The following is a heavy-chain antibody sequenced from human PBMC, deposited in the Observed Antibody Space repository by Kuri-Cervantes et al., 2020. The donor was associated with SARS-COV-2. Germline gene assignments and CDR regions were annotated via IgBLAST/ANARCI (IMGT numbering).Heavy chain of an antibody. CDR2: MNPNSGNT. D-gene: IGHD2-2*01. Sequence: ASVKVSCKASGYTFTSYDINWVRQATGQGLEWMGWMNPNSGNTGYAQKFQGRVTMTRNTSISTAYMELSSLRSEDTAVYYCARAFRGVVVPAAMDWFDPWGQGTLVTVSS. CDR1: GYTFTSYD. V-gene: IGHV1-8*01. CDR3: ARAFRGVVVPAAMDWFDP. J-gene: IGHJ5*02.